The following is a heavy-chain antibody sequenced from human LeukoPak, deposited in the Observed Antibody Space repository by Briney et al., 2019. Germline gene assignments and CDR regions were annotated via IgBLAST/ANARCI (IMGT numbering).Heavy chain of an antibody. Sequence: GGSLRLSCAASGLTFRSHAMTWVRQGPGKGLEWVSVISGSGNNTYYADSVKGRLTISRDNSKNTLYPQMNSLRPEDTAVYYCAKGKDVWGSYRTESDLWCQGTLVAVSS. D-gene: IGHD3-16*02. J-gene: IGHJ5*02. CDR2: ISGSGNNT. CDR3: AKGKDVWGSYRTESDL. CDR1: GLTFRSHA. V-gene: IGHV3-23*01.